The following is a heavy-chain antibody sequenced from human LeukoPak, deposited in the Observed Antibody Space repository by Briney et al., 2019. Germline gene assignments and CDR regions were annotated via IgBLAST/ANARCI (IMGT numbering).Heavy chain of an antibody. CDR2: ISGSGGSP. J-gene: IGHJ6*03. V-gene: IGHV3-23*01. CDR1: GFTFSTYA. CDR3: AKARGTLLRGYYYNFIDG. D-gene: IGHD3-9*01. Sequence: GGSLRLSCAASGFTFSTYAMSWVRQAPGKGLEWVSAISGSGGSPHYADSVEGRFTISRDNSKNTLYLQMNSLRAEDTAVYYCAKARGTLLRGYYYNFIDGWGKGTTVTVSS.